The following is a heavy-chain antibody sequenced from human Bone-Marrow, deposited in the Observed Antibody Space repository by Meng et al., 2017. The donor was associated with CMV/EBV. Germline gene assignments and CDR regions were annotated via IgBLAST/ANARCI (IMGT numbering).Heavy chain of an antibody. Sequence: GESLKISCAASGFTFSSYAMSWVRQAPGKGPEWVSAISGSGGSTYYADSVKGRFTISRDNSKNTLYLQMNSLRAEDTAVYYCAKDGWDIVVVPAALHYGMDVWGQGTTVTVSS. D-gene: IGHD2-2*02. CDR1: GFTFSSYA. V-gene: IGHV3-23*01. J-gene: IGHJ6*02. CDR3: AKDGWDIVVVPAALHYGMDV. CDR2: ISGSGGST.